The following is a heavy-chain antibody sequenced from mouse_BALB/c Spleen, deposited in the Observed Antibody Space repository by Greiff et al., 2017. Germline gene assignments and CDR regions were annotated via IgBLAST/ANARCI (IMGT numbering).Heavy chain of an antibody. Sequence: EVKLVESGPELVKPGASVKIPCKASGYTFTDYNMDWVKQSHGKSLEWIGDINPNNGGTIYNQKFKGKATLTVDNSSSTAYMELRSLTSEDTAVYYCARRYNAYFDYWGQGTTLTVSS. V-gene: IGHV1-18*01. CDR1: GYTFTDYN. D-gene: IGHD2-14*01. J-gene: IGHJ2*01. CDR2: INPNNGGT. CDR3: ARRYNAYFDY.